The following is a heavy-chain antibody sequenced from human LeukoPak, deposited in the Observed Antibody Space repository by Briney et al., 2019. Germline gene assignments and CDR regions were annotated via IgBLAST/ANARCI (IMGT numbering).Heavy chain of an antibody. J-gene: IGHJ4*02. D-gene: IGHD1-14*01. V-gene: IGHV3-23*01. CDR3: ARGYSVGDYFDY. CDR2: IFPSGGEI. Sequence: GGSLRLSCEASGFTFSTFAMIWVRQPPGKGLEWVSSIFPSGGEIHYADSVRGRFTISRDNSKSTLSLQMNSLRAEDTAVYYCARGYSVGDYFDYWGQGTLVTVSS. CDR1: GFTFSTFA.